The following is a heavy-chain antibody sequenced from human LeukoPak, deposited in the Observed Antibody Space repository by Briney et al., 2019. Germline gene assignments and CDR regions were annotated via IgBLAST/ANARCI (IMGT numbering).Heavy chain of an antibody. CDR3: ARAQKYAMHRAAAADY. V-gene: IGHV1-18*01. Sequence: GASVKVSCKASGYTFTSYGISWVRQAPGQGLEWMGWISAYNGNTNYAQKLQGRVTMTTDTSTSTAYMELRSLRSDDTAVYYCARAQKYAMHRAAAADYWGQGTLVTVSS. D-gene: IGHD6-13*01. CDR2: ISAYNGNT. J-gene: IGHJ4*02. CDR1: GYTFTSYG.